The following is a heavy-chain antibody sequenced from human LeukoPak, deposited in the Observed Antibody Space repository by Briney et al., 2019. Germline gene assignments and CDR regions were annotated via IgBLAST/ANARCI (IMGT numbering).Heavy chain of an antibody. Sequence: GGSLRLSCAASGFTFRSYWMTWVRQAPGKGLEWVSNIKQDGGEKYYVGSVKGRFTISRDNAKNSLYLQMSSLRVEDTAVYYCARGRYNWTFWGQGTLVTLSS. CDR3: ARGRYNWTF. CDR2: IKQDGGEK. V-gene: IGHV3-7*01. CDR1: GFTFRSYW. D-gene: IGHD1-20*01. J-gene: IGHJ4*02.